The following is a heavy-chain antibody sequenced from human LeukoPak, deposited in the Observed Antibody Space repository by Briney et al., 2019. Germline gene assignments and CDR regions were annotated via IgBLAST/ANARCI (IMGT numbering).Heavy chain of an antibody. J-gene: IGHJ4*02. V-gene: IGHV4-34*01. CDR2: INHSGST. Sequence: SETLSLTCAVYGGSFSGYYWSWIRQPPGKGLEWIGEINHSGSTNYNPSLKSRVTISVDTSKNQFSLKLSSVTAADTGVYYSARGRVRIDYWGQGTLVTVSS. D-gene: IGHD3-22*01. CDR3: ARGRVRIDY. CDR1: GGSFSGYY.